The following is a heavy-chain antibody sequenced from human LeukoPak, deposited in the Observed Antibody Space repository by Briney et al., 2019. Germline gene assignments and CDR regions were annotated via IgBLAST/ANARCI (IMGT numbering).Heavy chain of an antibody. Sequence: SETLSLTCAVYGGSFSGYYWSWIRQPPGKGLEWIGEINHSGSTNYNPSLKSRVTISVDTSKNQFSLKLSSATAADTAVYYCARSTLRIRGVINRGAFDIWGQGTMVTVSS. D-gene: IGHD3-10*01. CDR3: ARSTLRIRGVINRGAFDI. J-gene: IGHJ3*02. V-gene: IGHV4-34*01. CDR1: GGSFSGYY. CDR2: INHSGST.